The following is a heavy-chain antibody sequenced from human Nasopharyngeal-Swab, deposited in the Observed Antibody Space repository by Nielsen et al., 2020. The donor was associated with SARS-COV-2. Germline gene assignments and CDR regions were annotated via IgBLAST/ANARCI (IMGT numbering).Heavy chain of an antibody. Sequence: GESLKISCAASGFTFSDYYMSWIRQAPGKGLEWVSYISSSGSTIYYADSVKGRFTISRDNAKNSLYLQTNSLRAEDTAVYYCARDADYYGSGSYLGYWGQGTLVTVSS. CDR1: GFTFSDYY. CDR2: ISSSGSTI. D-gene: IGHD3-10*01. CDR3: ARDADYYGSGSYLGY. V-gene: IGHV3-11*04. J-gene: IGHJ4*02.